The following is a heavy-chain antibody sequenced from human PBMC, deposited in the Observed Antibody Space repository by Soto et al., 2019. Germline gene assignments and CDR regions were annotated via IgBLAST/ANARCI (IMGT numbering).Heavy chain of an antibody. V-gene: IGHV1-69*02. CDR1: GGTFNTYT. D-gene: IGHD2-21*01. CDR3: AITYCRDNSCPRDFDF. J-gene: IGHJ4*02. CDR2: FIPILDMA. Sequence: QVQVVQSGAEVKKPESSVKVSCKPSGGTFNTYTVNWVRLAPGHGLEWMGRFIPILDMANYAHQFQDRVTITADRSTFTAYMELNSLTSDDTAVYYCAITYCRDNSCPRDFDFWGPGTRVTVSS.